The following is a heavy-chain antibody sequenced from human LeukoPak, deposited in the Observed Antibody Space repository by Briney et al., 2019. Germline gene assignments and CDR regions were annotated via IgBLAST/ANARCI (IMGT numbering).Heavy chain of an antibody. V-gene: IGHV3-23*01. CDR3: VRRASVRGMDF. J-gene: IGHJ6*02. CDR2: ISGSGDST. Sequence: GGSLRLSCTASGFIFDTHTLTWVRQAPGKGLEWVASISGSGDSTNYGDSVKGRFTISRDNFKRTVHLEMSNLRADDTAMYYCVRRASVRGMDFWGLGTTVIVSS. CDR1: GFIFDTHT. D-gene: IGHD1-14*01.